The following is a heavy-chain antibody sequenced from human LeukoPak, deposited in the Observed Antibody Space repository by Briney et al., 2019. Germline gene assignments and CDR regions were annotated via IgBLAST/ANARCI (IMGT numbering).Heavy chain of an antibody. Sequence: PGGSLRLSCAASGFTFSSYGMHWVRQAPGKGLEWVAFIRYDGSDKYYADSVKGRFTISRDNSKNTLYLHVNSLRPEDTAVYYCARDPENYGPGSYAHWGQGTLVTVSS. V-gene: IGHV3-30*02. J-gene: IGHJ4*02. D-gene: IGHD3-10*01. CDR1: GFTFSSYG. CDR3: ARDPENYGPGSYAH. CDR2: IRYDGSDK.